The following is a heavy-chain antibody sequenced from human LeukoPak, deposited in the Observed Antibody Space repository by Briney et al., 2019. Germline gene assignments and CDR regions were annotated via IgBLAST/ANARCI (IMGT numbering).Heavy chain of an antibody. J-gene: IGHJ4*02. CDR3: ARSIAARQHPYFDC. V-gene: IGHV4-59*01. Sequence: SETLSLTCTASGGSISSYYWSWIRQPPGKGLEWIGYIYYSGSTNYNPSLKSRVTISVDTSKNQFSLKLSSVTAADTAVYYCARSIAARQHPYFDCWGQGTLVTVSS. CDR2: IYYSGST. D-gene: IGHD6-6*01. CDR1: GGSISSYY.